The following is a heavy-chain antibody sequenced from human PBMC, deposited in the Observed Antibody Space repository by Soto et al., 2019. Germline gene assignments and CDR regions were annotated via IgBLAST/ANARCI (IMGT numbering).Heavy chain of an antibody. J-gene: IGHJ5*02. CDR3: ARLGAYYQSLDL. Sequence: PSETLSLTCTVSSGSISTYYWSWIRQPPGKGLERIGYIYDSGSTNYNPSLKSQVTITLETSKSQFSLRLTSVTASDTAVYYCARLGAYYQSLDLWGQGTVVTVSS. CDR2: IYDSGST. CDR1: SGSISTYY. V-gene: IGHV4-59*08. D-gene: IGHD2-21*01.